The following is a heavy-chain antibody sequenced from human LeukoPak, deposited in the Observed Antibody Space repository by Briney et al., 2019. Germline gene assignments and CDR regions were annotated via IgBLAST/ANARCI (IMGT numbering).Heavy chain of an antibody. J-gene: IGHJ4*02. V-gene: IGHV3-7*01. D-gene: IGHD3-10*01. CDR2: IKEDGSEK. CDR3: ARAPPIRFGEFNY. CDR1: GFTFRTYW. Sequence: GGSLRLSCAASGFTFRTYWMSWVRQAPGKGLECVANIKEDGSEKYYVDSVKGRFTTSRDNAKNSLYLQMNSLRAEDTAVYYCARAPPIRFGEFNYWGQGTLVTVSS.